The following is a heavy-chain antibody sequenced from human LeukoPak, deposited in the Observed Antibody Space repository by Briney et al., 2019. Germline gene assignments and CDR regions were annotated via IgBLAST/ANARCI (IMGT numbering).Heavy chain of an antibody. V-gene: IGHV3-21*01. CDR2: ISGSGIST. CDR1: GFTFNTYG. Sequence: GGSLRLSCAASGFTFNTYGMSWVRQAPGKGLEWVSGISGSGISTHYADSVKGRFTISRNNAKNSLYLQMNSLRAEDTAVYYCARDLRFLEWSYYMDVWGKGTTVTVSS. J-gene: IGHJ6*03. D-gene: IGHD3-3*01. CDR3: ARDLRFLEWSYYMDV.